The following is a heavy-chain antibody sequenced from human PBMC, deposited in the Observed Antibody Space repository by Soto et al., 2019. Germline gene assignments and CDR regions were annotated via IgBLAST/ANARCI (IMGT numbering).Heavy chain of an antibody. Sequence: GGSLRLSCAASGFTFSSYSMNWVRQAPGKGLEWVSSISSSSSYIYYADSVKGRFTISRDNAKNSLYLQMNSLRAEDTAVYYCARDPGSSSPAYYYYYYGMDVWGQGTTVTVSS. CDR3: ARDPGSSSPAYYYYYYGMDV. CDR1: GFTFSSYS. J-gene: IGHJ6*02. CDR2: ISSSSSYI. V-gene: IGHV3-21*01. D-gene: IGHD6-6*01.